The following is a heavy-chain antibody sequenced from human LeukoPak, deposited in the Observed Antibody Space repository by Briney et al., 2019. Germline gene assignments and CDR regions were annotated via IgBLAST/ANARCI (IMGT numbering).Heavy chain of an antibody. D-gene: IGHD2-15*01. CDR1: GGPISSSSYY. J-gene: IGHJ4*02. CDR3: ARQKNSSGGSCYSVFDY. Sequence: SETLSLTCTVSGGPISSSSYYWGWIRQPPGKGLEWIGSIYYSGSTYYNPSLKSRVTISVDTSKNQFSLKLSSVTAADTAVYYCARQKNSSGGSCYSVFDYWGQGTLVTVSS. V-gene: IGHV4-39*01. CDR2: IYYSGST.